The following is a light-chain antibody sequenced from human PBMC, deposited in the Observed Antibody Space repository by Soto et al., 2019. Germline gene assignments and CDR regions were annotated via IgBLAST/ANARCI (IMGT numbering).Light chain of an antibody. Sequence: QSALIQPPSVSGSPGQSVTISCTGTSSDVGSYDYVSWYQQHPGTVPKPMIYNVNTQPSGVPDRFSGSKSGTSASLAITGLQAEDEADYYCQSSDISLSGSHVFGTGTKV. CDR3: QSSDISLSGSHV. V-gene: IGLV2-11*01. J-gene: IGLJ1*01. CDR2: NVN. CDR1: SSDVGSYDY.